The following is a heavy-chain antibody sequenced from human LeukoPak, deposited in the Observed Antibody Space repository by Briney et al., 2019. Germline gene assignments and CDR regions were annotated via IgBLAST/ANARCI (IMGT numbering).Heavy chain of an antibody. D-gene: IGHD3-10*01. CDR2: IRFDGSNE. V-gene: IGHV3-30*02. J-gene: IGHJ3*02. CDR3: TRLHFGGLGSGSDDAFDI. CDR1: IFTFSTYG. Sequence: PGGSLRLSCAPSIFTFSTYGMHWVRQAPGKGLEWVAFIRFDGSNEYYADSVKGRFTISRDNSKNTAYLQMNSLKTEDTAVYYCTRLHFGGLGSGSDDAFDIWGQGTMVTVSS.